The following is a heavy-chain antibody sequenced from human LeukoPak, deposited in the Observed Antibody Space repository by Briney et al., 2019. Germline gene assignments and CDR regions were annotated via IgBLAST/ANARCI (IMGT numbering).Heavy chain of an antibody. Sequence: GGSLRLSCAASGFTFSSYWMSWVRQAPGKVLEWVANIKQDGSEKYYVGSVKGRFTISRDNAKNSLYLQMNSLRAEDTAVYYCARDYDCSSTSCYGSQYYFDYWGQGTLVTVSS. CDR2: IKQDGSEK. D-gene: IGHD2-2*01. J-gene: IGHJ4*02. CDR3: ARDYDCSSTSCYGSQYYFDY. V-gene: IGHV3-7*01. CDR1: GFTFSSYW.